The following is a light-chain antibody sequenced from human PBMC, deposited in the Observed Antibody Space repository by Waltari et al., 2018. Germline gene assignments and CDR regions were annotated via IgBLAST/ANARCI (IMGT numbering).Light chain of an antibody. V-gene: IGKV1-39*01. J-gene: IGKJ4*01. CDR3: QQYGSSYS. CDR1: QSISRS. CDR2: SAS. Sequence: DIQMTQSPSSLSASVGDRVTITCRASQSISRSLNWYRQKPGEAPNLLISSASFLQSGVPSRFSGSGSGTDFTLSISRVEPEDFALYYCQQYGSSYSFGGGTKVEIK.